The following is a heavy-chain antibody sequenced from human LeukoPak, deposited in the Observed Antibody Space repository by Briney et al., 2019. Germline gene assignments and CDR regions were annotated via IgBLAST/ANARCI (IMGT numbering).Heavy chain of an antibody. J-gene: IGHJ4*02. Sequence: GGSLRLSCAASRFTFSSYAMSWVRQAPGKGLEWGSSVSGSGGRTYYADSLKGRFTISRDNSKSTLFLQMNSLTAEDTAVYYCAKERYSSAWHFDYWGQGTLVTVSS. V-gene: IGHV3-23*01. CDR3: AKERYSSAWHFDY. D-gene: IGHD6-19*01. CDR1: RFTFSSYA. CDR2: VSGSGGRT.